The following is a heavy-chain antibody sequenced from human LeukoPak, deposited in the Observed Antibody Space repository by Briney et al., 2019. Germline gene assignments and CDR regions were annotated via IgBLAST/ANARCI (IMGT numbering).Heavy chain of an antibody. J-gene: IGHJ4*02. V-gene: IGHV4-59*11. Sequence: SETLSLTCTVSGGSIRSHYWSWIRQPPGKGLEWIGYMFYSGSTNYNPSLKTRVTISVDTSKNQFSLKLRSVTAADTAVYYCARVRALSYYDSSGDFYYFDYWGQGILVTVSS. CDR2: MFYSGST. CDR3: ARVRALSYYDSSGDFYYFDY. CDR1: GGSIRSHY. D-gene: IGHD3-22*01.